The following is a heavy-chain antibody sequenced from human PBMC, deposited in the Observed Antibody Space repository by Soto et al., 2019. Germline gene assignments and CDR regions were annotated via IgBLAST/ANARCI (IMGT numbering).Heavy chain of an antibody. CDR1: GLTFSTYA. D-gene: IGHD1-26*01. V-gene: IGHV3-23*01. CDR3: AIWSYALDY. J-gene: IGHJ4*02. Sequence: EVQLLESGGGLVQPGGSLRLSCTASGLTFSTYAMGWVRQAPGKGLEWVSSITGSGGTTYYADSVKGRFTISRDNSKSTLFLQVSSLRAEDTAVYYCAIWSYALDYWGQGTLVTVSS. CDR2: ITGSGGTT.